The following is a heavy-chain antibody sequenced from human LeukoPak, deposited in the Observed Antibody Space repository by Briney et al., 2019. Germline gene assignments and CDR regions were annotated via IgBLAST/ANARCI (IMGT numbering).Heavy chain of an antibody. V-gene: IGHV4-61*01. CDR3: AKGREPGGDVFDI. Sequence: SETLSLTCTVSGDSVSSETYYWSWIRQPPGKGLEWIGYIYYNGNTNYNPSLKSRVTISVDTSKNQFSLKLSSVTAADTAVYYCAKGREPGGDVFDIWGQGTMVTVSS. CDR2: IYYNGNT. CDR1: GDSVSSETYY. J-gene: IGHJ3*02. D-gene: IGHD1-14*01.